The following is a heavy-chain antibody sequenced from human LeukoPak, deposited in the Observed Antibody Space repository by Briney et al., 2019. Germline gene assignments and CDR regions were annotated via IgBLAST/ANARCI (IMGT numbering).Heavy chain of an antibody. CDR2: ISSSGSTI. J-gene: IGHJ4*02. V-gene: IGHV3-11*04. CDR3: ARDMDYDILTGYSSAY. CDR1: GFTFSDYY. Sequence: PGGSLRLSCAASGFTFSDYYMSWIRQAPGKGLEWVSYISSSGSTIYYADSVKGRFTISRDNAKNSLYLQMNSLRAEDTAVYHCARDMDYDILTGYSSAYWGQGTLVTVSS. D-gene: IGHD3-9*01.